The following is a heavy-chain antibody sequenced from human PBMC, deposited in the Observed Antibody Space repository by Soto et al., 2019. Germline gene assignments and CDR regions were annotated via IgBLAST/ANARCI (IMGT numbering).Heavy chain of an antibody. J-gene: IGHJ6*02. Sequence: GGSLRLSCAASGFTFSSYWMSWVRQAPGKGLEWVANIKQDESEKYYVDSVKGRFTISRDNAKNSLYLQMNSLRAEDTAVYYCARGGDYGGFYYYGMDVWGQGTTVTVSS. D-gene: IGHD4-17*01. CDR1: GFTFSSYW. V-gene: IGHV3-7*03. CDR3: ARGGDYGGFYYYGMDV. CDR2: IKQDESEK.